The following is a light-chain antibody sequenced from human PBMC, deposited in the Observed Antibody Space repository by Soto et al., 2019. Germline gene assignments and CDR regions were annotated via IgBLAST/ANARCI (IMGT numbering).Light chain of an antibody. CDR3: AAWDDSLNGRL. V-gene: IGLV1-44*01. Sequence: QSVLTQPPSASGTPGQRVTISCSGSSSNIASNTVNWYQQLPGTAPQLLIYSNNQRPSWVPDRFSGSKSGTSASLAISGLQSEDEADYYCAAWDDSLNGRLFGGGTKVTVL. J-gene: IGLJ2*01. CDR2: SNN. CDR1: SSNIASNT.